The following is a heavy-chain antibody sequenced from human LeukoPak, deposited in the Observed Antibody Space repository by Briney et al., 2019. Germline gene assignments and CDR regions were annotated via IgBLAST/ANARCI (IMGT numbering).Heavy chain of an antibody. CDR3: AKEIFSGLLYIDY. J-gene: IGHJ4*02. Sequence: GGSLRLSCAASGFTFSSSSISWVRQAPGKGLEWVSAITDAVGSTHYADSVKGRFTISSDNSKNAVYLQMNNLRPEDMAVYYCAKEIFSGLLYIDYWGQGTLVTVSS. V-gene: IGHV3-23*01. D-gene: IGHD5-12*01. CDR2: ITDAVGST. CDR1: GFTFSSSS.